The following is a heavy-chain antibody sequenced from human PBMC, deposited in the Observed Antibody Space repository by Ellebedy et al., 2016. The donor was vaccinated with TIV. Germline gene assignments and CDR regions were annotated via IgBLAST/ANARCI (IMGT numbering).Heavy chain of an antibody. V-gene: IGHV4-39*07. CDR2: TYYSGSA. CDR3: ARDPALPRGRFDT. CDR1: GGSISNSDYY. J-gene: IGHJ5*02. Sequence: MPSDTLSLTCTVSGGSISNSDYYWNWIRQPPGKGLEWIGSTYYSGSAYYNPSLKSRVTVSVDTSKNQFSLNLSSVTAADTAVYYCARDPALPRGRFDTWGQGTLVTVSS.